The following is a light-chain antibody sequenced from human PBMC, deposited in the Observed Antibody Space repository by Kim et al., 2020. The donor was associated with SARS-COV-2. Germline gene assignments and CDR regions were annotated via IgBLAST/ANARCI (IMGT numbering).Light chain of an antibody. CDR3: CSYAGSTTWV. Sequence: QSALTQSASVSGSPGQSITISCTGTRNDIGSYYLVSWYQQHPGKVPKVVISEVSKRPSGVSDRFSGSKSGNTASLTISGLQAEDEADYYCCSYAGSTTWVFGGGTQLTVL. V-gene: IGLV2-23*02. CDR2: EVS. J-gene: IGLJ3*02. CDR1: RNDIGSYYL.